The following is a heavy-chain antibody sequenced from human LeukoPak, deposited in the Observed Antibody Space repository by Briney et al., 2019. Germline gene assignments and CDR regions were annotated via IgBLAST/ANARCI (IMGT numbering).Heavy chain of an antibody. Sequence: SETLSLTCTVSGGSISHYYWSWIRQSPGKGLEWIGYIYYSGTTNYNPSLKSRVTISVDTSRNQFSLQLRSVTAADTAVYYCARAVGVFLYGGNYFDYWGQGTLVTVSS. D-gene: IGHD4-23*01. J-gene: IGHJ4*02. CDR3: ARAVGVFLYGGNYFDY. CDR2: IYYSGTT. CDR1: GGSISHYY. V-gene: IGHV4-59*01.